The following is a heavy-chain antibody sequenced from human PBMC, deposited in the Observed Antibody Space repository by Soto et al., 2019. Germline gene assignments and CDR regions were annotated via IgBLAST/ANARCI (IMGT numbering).Heavy chain of an antibody. CDR2: IWYDGSNK. V-gene: IGHV3-33*01. Sequence: QVQLVESGGGVVQPGRSLRLSCAASGFTFSSYGMHWVRQAPGKGLEWVSLIWYDGSNKYYADSVKGRFTISRDNSKNTXSLQRNSLRAEDTAVYYCARDQDGTIFRKYYYGLDVWGQGTTVTVSS. J-gene: IGHJ6*02. D-gene: IGHD3-3*01. CDR3: ARDQDGTIFRKYYYGLDV. CDR1: GFTFSSYG.